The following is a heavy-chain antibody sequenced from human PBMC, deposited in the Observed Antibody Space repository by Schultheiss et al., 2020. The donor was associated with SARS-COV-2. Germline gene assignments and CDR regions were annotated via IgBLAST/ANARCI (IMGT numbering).Heavy chain of an antibody. CDR2: ISGTSGST. Sequence: GGSLRLSCAASGFTFSSYSMNWVRQAPGKGLEWVSTISGTSGSTYYADSVKGRFSVSRDNSMKTLYLQMNSLRAEDTAVYYCARRGDYGDYDDAFDIWGQGTMVTVSS. D-gene: IGHD4-17*01. CDR1: GFTFSSYS. CDR3: ARRGDYGDYDDAFDI. J-gene: IGHJ3*02. V-gene: IGHV3-23*01.